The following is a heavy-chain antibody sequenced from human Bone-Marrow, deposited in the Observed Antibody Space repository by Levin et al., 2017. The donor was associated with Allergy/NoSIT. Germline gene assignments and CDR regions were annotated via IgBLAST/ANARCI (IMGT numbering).Heavy chain of an antibody. CDR3: AGTLDRGWFDP. J-gene: IGHJ5*02. CDR1: GAAFTNYY. V-gene: IGHV1-46*01. CDR2: INPSNGRT. D-gene: IGHD1-1*01. Sequence: GASVKVSCKASGAAFTNYYFHWLRQAPGQGFEWMGMINPSNGRTTYAQNFQGRVTMTRDMSATIVYMQLSSLSGADTDVYYCAGTLDRGWFDPWGQGTLVIVSS.